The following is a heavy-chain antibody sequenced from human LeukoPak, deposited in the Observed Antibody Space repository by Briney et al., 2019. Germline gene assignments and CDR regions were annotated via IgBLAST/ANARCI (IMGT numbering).Heavy chain of an antibody. CDR1: GFTFDDYA. Sequence: GGSLRLSCAASGFTFDDYAMHWVRQAPGKGLEWVSGSSWNSGRIGYADSVKGRFTISRDNAKNSLYLQMNSLRTEDTALYYCAKDSYSSSWYLPDYWGQGTLVTVSS. D-gene: IGHD6-13*01. J-gene: IGHJ4*02. V-gene: IGHV3-9*01. CDR2: SSWNSGRI. CDR3: AKDSYSSSWYLPDY.